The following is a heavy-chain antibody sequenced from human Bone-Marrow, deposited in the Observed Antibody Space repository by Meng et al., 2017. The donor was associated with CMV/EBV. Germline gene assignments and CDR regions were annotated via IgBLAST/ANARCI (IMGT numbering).Heavy chain of an antibody. D-gene: IGHD2-2*01. Sequence: GSLRRSRTVAGGSISSYYWSWIRQPPGKGLEWIGEINHSGSTNYNPSLKSRVTISVDTSKNQFSLKLSSVTAADTAVYYCARLTPDYQLLSSNWFDPWGQGTLVTVSS. CDR1: GGSISSYY. CDR2: INHSGST. CDR3: ARLTPDYQLLSSNWFDP. V-gene: IGHV4-34*01. J-gene: IGHJ5*02.